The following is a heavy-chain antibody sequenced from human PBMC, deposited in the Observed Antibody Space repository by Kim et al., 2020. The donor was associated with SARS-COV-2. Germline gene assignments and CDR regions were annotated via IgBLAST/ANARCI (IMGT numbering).Heavy chain of an antibody. CDR1: GFTFSSYS. J-gene: IGHJ6*02. CDR2: ISSSSSYI. Sequence: GGSLRLSCAASGFTFSSYSMNWVRQAPGKGLEWVSSISSSSSYIYYADSVKGRFTISRDNAKNSLYLQMNSLRAEDTAVYYCARDRGGFGESYYYYGMDVWGQGTTVTVSS. D-gene: IGHD3-10*01. CDR3: ARDRGGFGESYYYYGMDV. V-gene: IGHV3-21*01.